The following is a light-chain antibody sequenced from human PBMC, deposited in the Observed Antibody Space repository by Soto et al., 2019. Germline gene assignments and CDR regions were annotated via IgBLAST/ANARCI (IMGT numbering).Light chain of an antibody. CDR2: EVN. Sequence: QSALTQPASVSGSPGQSVTISCTGPRSDIGDSNFISWYQHSPPKAPRLLIYEVNNRPSGVSRRFSASKAGNTASLTISGLLDDDEAAYFCASFRSGTILVFGSGTKLTVL. V-gene: IGLV2-14*01. J-gene: IGLJ2*01. CDR3: ASFRSGTILV. CDR1: RSDIGDSNF.